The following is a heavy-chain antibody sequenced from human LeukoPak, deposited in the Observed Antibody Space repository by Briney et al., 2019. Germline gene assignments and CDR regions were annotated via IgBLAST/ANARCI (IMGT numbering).Heavy chain of an antibody. J-gene: IGHJ4*02. CDR3: GRVLSGSYRAIDY. Sequence: GGSLRLSCAASGFTFNNYAMSWVRQAPGKGLEWVSYISSSGSTINYADSVKGRFTVSRDNAKNSLYLQMNSLRAEDTALYYCGRVLSGSYRAIDYWGQGTLVTVSS. CDR1: GFTFNNYA. D-gene: IGHD1-26*01. V-gene: IGHV3-48*03. CDR2: ISSSGSTI.